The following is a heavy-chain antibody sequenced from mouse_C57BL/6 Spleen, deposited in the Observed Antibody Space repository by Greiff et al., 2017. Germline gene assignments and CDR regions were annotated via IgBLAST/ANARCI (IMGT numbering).Heavy chain of an antibody. J-gene: IGHJ4*01. CDR2: ISDGGSYT. Sequence: EVHLVESGGGLVKPGGSLKLSCAASGFTFSSYAMSWVRQTPEKRLEWVATISDGGSYTYYPDNVKGRFTISRDNAKNNLYLQMSQLKSEDTAMYYCARDADYDGYYAMDYWGQGTSVTVSS. V-gene: IGHV5-4*01. CDR3: ARDADYDGYYAMDY. CDR1: GFTFSSYA. D-gene: IGHD2-4*01.